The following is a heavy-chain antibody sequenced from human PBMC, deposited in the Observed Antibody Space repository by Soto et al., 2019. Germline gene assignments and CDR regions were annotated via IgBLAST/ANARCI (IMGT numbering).Heavy chain of an antibody. D-gene: IGHD5-18*01. Sequence: SETLSLTCTVSGGSISSGGYYWSWIRQHPGKVLEWIEYIYSSGSTYYNPPLKSRVNISVDTSKNQFSLKLSSVTAADTAVYYCARESDTAMVGFDYWGQGTLVTVSS. J-gene: IGHJ4*02. CDR1: GGSISSGGYY. CDR3: ARESDTAMVGFDY. CDR2: IYSSGST. V-gene: IGHV4-31*03.